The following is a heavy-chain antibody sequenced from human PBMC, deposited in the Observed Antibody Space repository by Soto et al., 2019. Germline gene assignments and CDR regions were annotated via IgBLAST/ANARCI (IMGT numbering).Heavy chain of an antibody. CDR1: GGSISSGGYY. D-gene: IGHD3-10*01. CDR2: IYYSGST. CDR3: AIYSGSYLGY. V-gene: IGHV4-31*03. Sequence: QVQLQESGPGLVKPSQTLSLTCTVSGGSISSGGYYWSWIRQHPGKGLGSIGYIYYSGSTYYNPSLKGRLTIAVDASKNQFSLKLSSVTAADTAVYYCAIYSGSYLGYCVQGTLVAVSS. J-gene: IGHJ4*02.